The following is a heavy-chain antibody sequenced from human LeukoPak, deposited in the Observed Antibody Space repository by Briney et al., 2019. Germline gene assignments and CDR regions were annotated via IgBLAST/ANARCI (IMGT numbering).Heavy chain of an antibody. CDR2: IIPVLNIT. Sequence: SVKVSCKTSGGTFSSSAITRVRQAPGQGLEWMGRIIPVLNITTYAQKFQGRVTITADTSSSTVYMELSSLRSEETAVYYCAKDQGLTAPPPYGLDVWGQGTTVIVTS. V-gene: IGHV1-69*04. J-gene: IGHJ6*02. CDR1: GGTFSSSA. D-gene: IGHD5-18*01. CDR3: AKDQGLTAPPPYGLDV.